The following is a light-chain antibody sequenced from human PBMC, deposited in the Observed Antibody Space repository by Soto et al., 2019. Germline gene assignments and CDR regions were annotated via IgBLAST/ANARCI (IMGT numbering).Light chain of an antibody. CDR3: QQSYSTQWK. V-gene: IGKV1-39*01. Sequence: DIQMTQSPSSLSASVGDRVTITCRASQSISSYLNWYQQKPGKAPKLLIYAASSLQSGVPSRFSGSGSGTDFTLTISSLQPEDFATYYCQQSYSTQWKCGQWTKVYIK. CDR2: AAS. CDR1: QSISSY. J-gene: IGKJ1*01.